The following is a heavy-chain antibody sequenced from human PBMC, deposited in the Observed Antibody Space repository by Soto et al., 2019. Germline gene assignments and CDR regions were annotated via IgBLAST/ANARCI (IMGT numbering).Heavy chain of an antibody. D-gene: IGHD3-10*01. CDR1: GGSMKTTNW. V-gene: IGHV4-4*02. CDR2: VFHSGIT. CDR3: TKDGAGSPFRY. J-gene: IGHJ4*02. Sequence: VQLRESGPGQVKTSGTLSLTCAVSGGSMKTTNWWSWVRQPPAKGLEWIGEVFHSGITRYNPSLKGRATVSVDTAKNQFFLNLASVTAADTAVYYCTKDGAGSPFRYWGQGALVTVSS.